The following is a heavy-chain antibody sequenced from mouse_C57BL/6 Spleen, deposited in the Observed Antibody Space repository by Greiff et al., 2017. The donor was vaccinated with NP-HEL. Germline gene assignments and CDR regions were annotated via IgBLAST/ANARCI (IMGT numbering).Heavy chain of an antibody. J-gene: IGHJ2*01. D-gene: IGHD4-1*02. Sequence: EVQLQQSGAELVKPGASVKLSCTASGFNIKDYYMHWVKQRTEQGLEWIGRIDPEDGETKYAPNFQGKATITADTSSNTAYLQLSSLTSEDTAVYYCASNWDVGFDYWGQGTTLTVSS. CDR2: IDPEDGET. CDR1: GFNIKDYY. CDR3: ASNWDVGFDY. V-gene: IGHV14-2*01.